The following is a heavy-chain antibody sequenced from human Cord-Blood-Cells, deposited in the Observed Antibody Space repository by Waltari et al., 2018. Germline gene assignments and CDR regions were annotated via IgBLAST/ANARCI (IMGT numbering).Heavy chain of an antibody. V-gene: IGHV1-58*01. CDR2: IVVGSGNT. D-gene: IGHD3-10*01. J-gene: IGHJ3*02. CDR3: AADVNGLGFIGDAFDI. Sequence: QRQLVQAVPEGKKPGTAVKVTCKASGFTFTSCAVKWGRQASGQRLEWIGWIVVGSGNTNYAQKFQERVTITRDMSTSTAYMELVSLRSEDTAVYYCAADVNGLGFIGDAFDIWGQGTMVTVSS. CDR1: GFTFTSCA.